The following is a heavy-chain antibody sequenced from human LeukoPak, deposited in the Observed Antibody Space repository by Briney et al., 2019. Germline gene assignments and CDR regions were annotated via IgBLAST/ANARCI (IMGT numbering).Heavy chain of an antibody. D-gene: IGHD5-24*01. CDR3: AGSYGFVVDY. J-gene: IGHJ4*02. CDR1: GGSISSYY. Sequence: SETLSLTCTVSGGSISSYYWSWLRQPPGKGLEWIGYIYYSGSTNYNPSLKSRVTISVDTSKNQFSLKPSSVTAADTAVYYCAGSYGFVVDYWGQGTLVTVSS. V-gene: IGHV4-59*08. CDR2: IYYSGST.